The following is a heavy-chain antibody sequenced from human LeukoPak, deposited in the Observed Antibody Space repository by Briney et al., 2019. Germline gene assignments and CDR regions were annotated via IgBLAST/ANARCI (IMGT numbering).Heavy chain of an antibody. V-gene: IGHV3-15*01. Sequence: GGSLRLSCAASGFTFSRHWMSWVRQAPGKGLEWVGRIKSQTDNGTTDYAAPVKGRFTISRDDSKNTLYLQTNSLKTEDTAVYYCTTFYYWGQGTLVTVSS. J-gene: IGHJ4*02. CDR1: GFTFSRHW. CDR3: TTFYY. CDR2: IKSQTDNGTT.